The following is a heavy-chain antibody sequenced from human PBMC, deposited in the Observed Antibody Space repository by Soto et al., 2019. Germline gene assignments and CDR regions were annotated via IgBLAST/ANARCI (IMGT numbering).Heavy chain of an antibody. V-gene: IGHV3-48*02. Sequence: EVQLVESGGGLVQPGGSLRLSCAASGFAFSSYSMNWVRQAPGKGLEWVSYISSSSSTIYYADSVKGRFTISRDNAKNSLYLQMNSLRDEDTAVYYCARDQDYSNYVGFDYWGQGTLVTVSS. CDR1: GFAFSSYS. CDR2: ISSSSSTI. D-gene: IGHD4-4*01. CDR3: ARDQDYSNYVGFDY. J-gene: IGHJ4*02.